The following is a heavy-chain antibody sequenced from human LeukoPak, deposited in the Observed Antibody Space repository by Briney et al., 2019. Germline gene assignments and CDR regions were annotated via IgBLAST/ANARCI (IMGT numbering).Heavy chain of an antibody. J-gene: IGHJ4*02. Sequence: ASVKVSCKASGYTFTSSDLNWVRQAPGEGLEWMGWINPNSGGTNYAQKFQGRVTMTRDTSISTAYMELSRLRSDDTAVYYCARDLDPYYYDSSGYSGYYFDYWGQGTLVTVSS. CDR2: INPNSGGT. CDR1: GYTFTSSD. CDR3: ARDLDPYYYDSSGYSGYYFDY. V-gene: IGHV1-2*02. D-gene: IGHD3-22*01.